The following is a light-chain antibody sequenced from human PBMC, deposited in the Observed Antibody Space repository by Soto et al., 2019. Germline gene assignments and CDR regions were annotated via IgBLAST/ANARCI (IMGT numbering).Light chain of an antibody. CDR3: QQRSNWLT. CDR1: QSVRIY. J-gene: IGKJ4*01. CDR2: DAS. Sequence: EIVLTQSPATLSLSPGERATLSCRASQSVRIYLAWYQQKSGQAPRLLIYDASNRATGIPARFSGCGSGTDFTLTISSLEPEDFAVYYCQQRSNWLTFGGGTKVEIK. V-gene: IGKV3-11*01.